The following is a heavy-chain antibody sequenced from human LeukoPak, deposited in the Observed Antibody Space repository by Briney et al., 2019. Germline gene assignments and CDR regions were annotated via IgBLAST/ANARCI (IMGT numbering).Heavy chain of an antibody. J-gene: IGHJ3*02. CDR1: GFTFTSYW. CDR3: ARGPGDFDASDI. V-gene: IGHV3-7*01. Sequence: PGGSLRLSCEASGFTFTSYWMSWVRQAPGKGPEWVAHIKENGNEQYYADSVKGRFTISRDNVKQSLGLQMNSLRVEDTAVYYCARGPGDFDASDIWGQGTTVTVSS. CDR2: IKENGNEQ. D-gene: IGHD1-14*01.